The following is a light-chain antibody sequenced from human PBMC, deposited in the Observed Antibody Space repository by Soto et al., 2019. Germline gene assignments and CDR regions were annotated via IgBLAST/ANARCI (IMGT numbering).Light chain of an antibody. Sequence: QSVLTQPPSASGTPGQGVTISCSGSSSNIGSNTVNWYQHLPGTAPKLLIFSNYQRPSGVPDRFSGSKSGTSASLTISGLQAEDEADYYCSSYTSSSTLGVFGTGTKLTVL. CDR1: SSNIGSNT. CDR3: SSYTSSSTLGV. V-gene: IGLV1-44*01. J-gene: IGLJ1*01. CDR2: SNY.